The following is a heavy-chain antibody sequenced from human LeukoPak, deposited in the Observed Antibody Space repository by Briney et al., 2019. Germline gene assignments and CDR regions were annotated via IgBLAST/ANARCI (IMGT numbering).Heavy chain of an antibody. CDR3: ARDPTNYYDSSYFDY. CDR1: GFTFRTFT. Sequence: GGCLSLSCAVSGFTFRTFTMAWVREAPGGGLGWVSGISVDGDSTYYADPVKGRFPISRDNSKNTLYLQMNSLRAEDTAVYYCARDPTNYYDSSYFDYWGQGTLVTVSS. V-gene: IGHV3-23*01. J-gene: IGHJ4*02. D-gene: IGHD3-22*01. CDR2: ISVDGDST.